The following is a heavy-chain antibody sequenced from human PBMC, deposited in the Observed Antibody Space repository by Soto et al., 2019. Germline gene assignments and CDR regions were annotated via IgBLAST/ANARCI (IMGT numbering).Heavy chain of an antibody. D-gene: IGHD6-6*01. Sequence: QVQLQQWGAGLLKPSETLSLTCAVYGGSFSGYSWSWIRQHPGKGLEWIGEINHSGSTNYNPSLKSRVTISVDTSKNQFSLKLSSVTAADTAVYYCARVGSSSSYRFDYWGQGTLVTVSS. CDR3: ARVGSSSSYRFDY. CDR2: INHSGST. J-gene: IGHJ4*02. V-gene: IGHV4-34*01. CDR1: GGSFSGYS.